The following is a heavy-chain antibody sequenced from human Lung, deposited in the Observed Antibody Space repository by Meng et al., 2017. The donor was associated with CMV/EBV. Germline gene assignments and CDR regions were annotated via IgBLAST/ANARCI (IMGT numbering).Heavy chain of an antibody. D-gene: IGHD3-16*01. CDR1: RFSFGGLW. Sequence: GGSLRLSCTSSRFSFGGLWMNWVRQAPGKGLEWVANIKADGSERYYVDSVKGRFTISRDNAKNSLYLQMNNLRVEDTAVYFCARGHYDGAWGHGTLVTVSS. V-gene: IGHV3-7*04. J-gene: IGHJ4*03. CDR3: ARGHYDGA. CDR2: IKADGSER.